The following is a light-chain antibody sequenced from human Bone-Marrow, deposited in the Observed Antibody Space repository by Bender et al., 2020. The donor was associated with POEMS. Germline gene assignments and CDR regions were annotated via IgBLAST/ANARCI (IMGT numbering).Light chain of an antibody. CDR3: SSWDDSLSGWV. V-gene: IGLV3-1*01. CDR2: QDN. Sequence: SFELTQPPSVSVSPGQTARITCSGDKLVDKFASWYQQKPGQSPVLVIYQDNKRPSGIPERFSGSKSGTSASLAISDIQSEDEGDYYCSSWDDSLSGWVFGGGTKLTVL. J-gene: IGLJ3*02. CDR1: KLVDKF.